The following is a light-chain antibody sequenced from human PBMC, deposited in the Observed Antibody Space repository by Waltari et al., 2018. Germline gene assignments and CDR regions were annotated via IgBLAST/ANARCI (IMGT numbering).Light chain of an antibody. Sequence: SYELTQPPSVSVAPGQTARITCDGDNIGSKNVHWYQHKPGQAPVLVVYDDGDRPPGIPERFSGSNSGNTAALTISRVDAGDEAEYYCQVWDSGSDHYVFGTVTKVTVL. V-gene: IGLV3-21*02. CDR3: QVWDSGSDHYV. CDR2: DDG. CDR1: NIGSKN. J-gene: IGLJ1*01.